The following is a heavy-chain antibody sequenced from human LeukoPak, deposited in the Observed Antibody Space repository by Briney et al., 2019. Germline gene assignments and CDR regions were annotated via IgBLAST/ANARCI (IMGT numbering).Heavy chain of an antibody. CDR2: ISAYNGNT. CDR1: GYTFTSYG. Sequence: ASVKVSCTASGYTFTSYGISWVRQAPGQGLEWMGWISAYNGNTNYAQKLQGRVTMTTDTSTSTAYMELRSLRSDDTAVYYCARDLNPQWEPHILYYYGMDVWGQGTTVTVSS. V-gene: IGHV1-18*01. D-gene: IGHD1-26*01. CDR3: ARDLNPQWEPHILYYYGMDV. J-gene: IGHJ6*02.